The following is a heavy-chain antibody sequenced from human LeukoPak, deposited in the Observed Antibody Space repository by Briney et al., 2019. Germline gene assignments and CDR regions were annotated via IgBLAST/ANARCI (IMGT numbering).Heavy chain of an antibody. J-gene: IGHJ4*02. CDR2: ISGSGGST. D-gene: IGHD6-13*01. Sequence: GGSLRLSCAASGFTFNNYAMSWVRQAPGKGLEWVSAISGSGGSTYYADSVKGRCTISRENSKNTRYLQMNSLRAEDTAVYYCAKDVRRSSNWYDADYWGQGTLVTVSS. CDR3: AKDVRRSSNWYDADY. CDR1: GFTFNNYA. V-gene: IGHV3-23*01.